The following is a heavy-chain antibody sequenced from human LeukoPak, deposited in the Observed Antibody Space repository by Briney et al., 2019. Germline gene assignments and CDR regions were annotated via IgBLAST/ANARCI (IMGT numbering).Heavy chain of an antibody. Sequence: SGPALVKPTQTLTLTCTFSGFSLSTSGMCVSWIRQPPGKALEWLARIDWDDEKYYSTSLKTRLTISKDTSKNQVVLTMTNMDPVDTATYYCARQNSGGYYYYMDVWGKGTTVTVSS. CDR3: ARQNSGGYYYYMDV. V-gene: IGHV2-70*11. D-gene: IGHD2/OR15-2a*01. CDR1: GFSLSTSGMC. CDR2: IDWDDEK. J-gene: IGHJ6*03.